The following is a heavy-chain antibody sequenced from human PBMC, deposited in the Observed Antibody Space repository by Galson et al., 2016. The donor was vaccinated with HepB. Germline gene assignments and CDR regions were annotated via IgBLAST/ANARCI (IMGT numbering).Heavy chain of an antibody. CDR1: GYSFRTSW. V-gene: IGHV5-51*03. D-gene: IGHD3-16*01. J-gene: IGHJ4*02. CDR3: AREAGDLDY. CDR2: IYPDDSDT. Sequence: QSGAEVKKPGESLTISCKASGYSFRTSWIAWVRQMPGKGLEWMGIIYPDDSDTRYSPSFQGQVTISADKSISTAFLQWSSLKASDTAIYYFAREAGDLDYWGQGTLVTVSS.